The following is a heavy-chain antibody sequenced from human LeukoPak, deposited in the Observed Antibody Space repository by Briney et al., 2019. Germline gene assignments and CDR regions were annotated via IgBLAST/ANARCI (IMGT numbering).Heavy chain of an antibody. Sequence: ASVKVSCKASGGTFSSYAISWVRQAPGQGLEWMGIINPSGGSTSYAQKFQGRVTMTRDTSTSTVYMELSSLRSEDTAVYYCAAGYLYYFDYWGQGTLVTVSS. CDR2: INPSGGST. CDR1: GGTFSSYA. CDR3: AAGYLYYFDY. V-gene: IGHV1-46*01. J-gene: IGHJ4*02. D-gene: IGHD3-9*01.